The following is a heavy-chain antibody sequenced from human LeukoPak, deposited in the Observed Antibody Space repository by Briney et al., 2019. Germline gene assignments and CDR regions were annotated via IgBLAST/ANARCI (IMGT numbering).Heavy chain of an antibody. D-gene: IGHD3-10*01. Sequence: PGGSLRLSCAASGFTFDDYAMHWVRQAPGKGLEWVSLISWDGGSTYYADSVKGRFTISRDNSKNSLYLKMNSLRAEDTALYYCAKDITRITMVRGVIITLPDYWGQGTLVTVSS. V-gene: IGHV3-43D*03. CDR1: GFTFDDYA. CDR2: ISWDGGST. J-gene: IGHJ4*02. CDR3: AKDITRITMVRGVIITLPDY.